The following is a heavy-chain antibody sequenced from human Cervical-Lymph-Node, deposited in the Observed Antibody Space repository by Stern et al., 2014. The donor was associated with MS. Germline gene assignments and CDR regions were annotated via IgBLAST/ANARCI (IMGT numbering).Heavy chain of an antibody. V-gene: IGHV3-53*01. J-gene: IGHJ4*02. CDR3: ARVGRGYISGYSFDY. D-gene: IGHD5-18*01. CDR1: GFTVSSSY. Sequence: VQLVQSGGGLIQPGGSLRLSCAASGFTVSSSYMSWVRQAPGKGLEWVSAIHNGGATYYADSGKGRFTISRENSKNTLYFQMSSLRAEDTAVYYCARVGRGYISGYSFDYWAQGTLVTVSS. CDR2: IHNGGAT.